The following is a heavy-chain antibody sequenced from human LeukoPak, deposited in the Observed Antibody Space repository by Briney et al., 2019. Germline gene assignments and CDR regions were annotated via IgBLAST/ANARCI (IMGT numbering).Heavy chain of an antibody. CDR2: IYSGGST. Sequence: GGSLRLSCAVSGFSVSSNYMTWVRQAPGKGLEWVSVIYSGGSTYYADSVKGRFIISRDNSKNTLYLQMNSLRAEDPAVYYCARGGGDRNPFDYWGQGTLVTVSS. CDR3: ARGGGDRNPFDY. J-gene: IGHJ4*02. CDR1: GFSVSSNY. D-gene: IGHD4-17*01. V-gene: IGHV3-66*01.